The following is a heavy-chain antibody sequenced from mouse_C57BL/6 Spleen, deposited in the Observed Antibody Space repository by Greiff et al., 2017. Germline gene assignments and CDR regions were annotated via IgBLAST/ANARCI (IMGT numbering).Heavy chain of an antibody. CDR1: GYAFSSYW. D-gene: IGHD1-3*01. Sequence: QVQLKESGAELVKPGASVKISCKASGYAFSSYWMNWVKQRPGTGLEWIGQIYPGDGDTNYNGKFKGKATLTADKSSSTAYMQLSSLTSEDSAVYFCARRKSNYAMDYWGQGTSVTVSS. CDR2: IYPGDGDT. J-gene: IGHJ4*01. CDR3: ARRKSNYAMDY. V-gene: IGHV1-80*01.